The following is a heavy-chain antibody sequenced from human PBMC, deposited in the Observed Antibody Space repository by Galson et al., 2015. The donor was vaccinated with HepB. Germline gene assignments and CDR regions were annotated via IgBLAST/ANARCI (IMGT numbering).Heavy chain of an antibody. D-gene: IGHD3-10*01. CDR3: TKAALRSYYYFDY. V-gene: IGHV3-49*03. CDR2: IRSKGYGGTT. CDR1: GFTFGDYA. J-gene: IGHJ4*02. Sequence: SLRLSCAASGFTFGDYAVSWFRQAPGKGLEWVGFIRSKGYGGTTEYAASVKGRFTISRDDSTSIAYLQMNSLKTEDTAVYYCTKAALRSYYYFDYWGQGTLVTVSS.